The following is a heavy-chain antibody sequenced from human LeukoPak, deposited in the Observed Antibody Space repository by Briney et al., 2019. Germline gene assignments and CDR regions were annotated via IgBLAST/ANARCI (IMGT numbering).Heavy chain of an antibody. D-gene: IGHD6-19*01. J-gene: IGHJ3*02. Sequence: GGSLRLSCAASGFTVSSNYMSWVRQAPGKGLEWVSVIYSGGSTYYADSVKGRFTISRDNSKNTLYLQMKSLRAEDTAVYYCARGIAVAGSNHDAFDIWGQGTMVTVS. CDR3: ARGIAVAGSNHDAFDI. CDR2: IYSGGST. CDR1: GFTVSSNY. V-gene: IGHV3-53*01.